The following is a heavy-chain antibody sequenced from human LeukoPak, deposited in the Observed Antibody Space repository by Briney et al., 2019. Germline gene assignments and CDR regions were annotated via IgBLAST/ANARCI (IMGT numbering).Heavy chain of an antibody. Sequence: GGSLRLSCAASGFTFSNYGLSWVRQAPGKGLEWVSGITGSGGSTYYADSVKGRFTISRDNSKNTLFLQMNSLRAEDTAVYYCAKSRGSGSKMARGVNFDYWGQGTLVTVSS. CDR3: AKSRGSGSKMARGVNFDY. V-gene: IGHV3-23*01. CDR2: ITGSGGST. CDR1: GFTFSNYG. D-gene: IGHD3-10*01. J-gene: IGHJ4*02.